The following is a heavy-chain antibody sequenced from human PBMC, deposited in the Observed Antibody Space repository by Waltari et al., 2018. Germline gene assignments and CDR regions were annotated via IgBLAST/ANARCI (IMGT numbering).Heavy chain of an antibody. CDR2: YVPEDGET. J-gene: IGHJ5*02. V-gene: IGHV1-24*01. Sequence: QVQLVQSGAEVKKPGASVKVSCKVSGYTLTESPMHWVRQAPGKGLEWMGGYVPEDGETIYAQSFQGRVAMTEDSSTDTAYMELTSLTSEDTAGYYCATDHYRQSGYDSWGQGTLVTVSS. D-gene: IGHD5-12*01. CDR1: GYTLTESP. CDR3: ATDHYRQSGYDS.